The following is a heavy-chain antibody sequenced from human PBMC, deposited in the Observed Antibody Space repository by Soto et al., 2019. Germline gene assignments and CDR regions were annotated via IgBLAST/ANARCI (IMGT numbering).Heavy chain of an antibody. D-gene: IGHD4-4*01. J-gene: IGHJ4*02. V-gene: IGHV3-21*01. CDR2: ISSSSSYI. CDR3: AREDYSNFDY. CDR1: GFTFSSYS. Sequence: GGSLRLSCAASGFTFSSYSMSWVRQATGKGLEWVSSISSSSSYIYSADSVKGRFTISRDNAKNSLYLQMNSLRAEDTAVYYCAREDYSNFDYWGQGTLVTVSS.